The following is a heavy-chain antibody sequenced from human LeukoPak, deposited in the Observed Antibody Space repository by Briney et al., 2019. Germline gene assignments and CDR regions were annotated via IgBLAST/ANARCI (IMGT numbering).Heavy chain of an antibody. J-gene: IGHJ4*02. CDR3: AREAPPAGIARRGFFDY. Sequence: SETLSLTCAVSGGSFSGYYWSWIRQPPGKGLEWIGEINHSGSTNYNPSLKSRVTISVDTSKNQFSLKLSSVTAADTAVYYCAREAPPAGIARRGFFDYWGQGTLVTVSS. CDR2: INHSGST. V-gene: IGHV4-34*01. CDR1: GGSFSGYY.